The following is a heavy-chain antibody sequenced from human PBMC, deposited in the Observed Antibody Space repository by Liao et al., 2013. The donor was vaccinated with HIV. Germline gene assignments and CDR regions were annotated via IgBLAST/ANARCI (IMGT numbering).Heavy chain of an antibody. J-gene: IGHJ4*02. D-gene: IGHD1-1*01. CDR3: ARGGGTGDFDY. V-gene: IGHV4-39*07. CDR1: GDSISSSSYY. CDR2: VYYSGST. Sequence: QLQLQESGPALVKPSETLSLTCSVSGDSISSSSYYWGWLRQSPGKGLEWIGTVYYSGSTYHNPSLKSRLSISLDTSKSQFSLRLSSVTAADTAVYFCARGGGTGDFDYWGQGALVTVSS.